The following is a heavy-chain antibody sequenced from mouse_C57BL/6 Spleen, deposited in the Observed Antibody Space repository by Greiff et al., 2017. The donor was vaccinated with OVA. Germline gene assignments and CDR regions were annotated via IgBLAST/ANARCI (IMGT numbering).Heavy chain of an antibody. CDR2: ILPGGGST. CDR3: ARKRDGYYGWYFDV. CDR1: GYTFTGYW. D-gene: IGHD2-3*01. V-gene: IGHV1-9*01. Sequence: QVQLQQSGAELMKPGASVKLSCKATGYTFTGYWIEWVKQRPGHGLEWIGEILPGGGSTNYNEKFKGKATFTADTSSNTAYMQLSSLTTEDSAIYYCARKRDGYYGWYFDVWGTGTTVTVSS. J-gene: IGHJ1*03.